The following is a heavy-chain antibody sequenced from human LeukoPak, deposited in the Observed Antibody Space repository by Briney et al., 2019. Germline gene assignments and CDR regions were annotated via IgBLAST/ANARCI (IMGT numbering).Heavy chain of an antibody. V-gene: IGHV3-7*03. CDR3: AKDVGKWESLHFFDY. CDR1: GFTFSSYW. J-gene: IGHJ4*02. D-gene: IGHD1-26*01. Sequence: GGSLRLSCAASGFTFSSYWMSWVRQAPGKGLEWVAVIKQDGSEKYYVDSVKGRFTISRDNAKNSLFLQMNSLRAEDTAVYYCAKDVGKWESLHFFDYWGQGTLVTVSS. CDR2: IKQDGSEK.